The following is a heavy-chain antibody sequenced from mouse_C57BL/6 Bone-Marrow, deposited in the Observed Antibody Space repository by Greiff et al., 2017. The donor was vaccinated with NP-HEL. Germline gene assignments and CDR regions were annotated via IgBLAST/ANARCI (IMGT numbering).Heavy chain of an antibody. CDR3: ARPHYDYDEGYYFDY. J-gene: IGHJ2*01. D-gene: IGHD2-4*01. Sequence: EVKVVESGGGLVQPGGSLSLSCAASGFTFTDYYMSWVRQPPGKALEWLGFIRNKANGDTTEYSAPVKGRFTISSDNSQSILYLQMNALRAEDSATYYCARPHYDYDEGYYFDYWGQGTTLTVSS. CDR1: GFTFTDYY. CDR2: IRNKANGDTT. V-gene: IGHV7-3*01.